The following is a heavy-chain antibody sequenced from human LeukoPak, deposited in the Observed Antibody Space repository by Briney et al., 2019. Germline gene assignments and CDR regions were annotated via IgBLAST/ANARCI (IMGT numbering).Heavy chain of an antibody. CDR2: IIPIFGTA. D-gene: IGHD2-21*02. V-gene: IGHV1-69*05. Sequence: ASVKVSCKASGGTFSSYAISWVRQAPGQGLEWMGGIIPIFGTANYAQNFQGLVTITTDESTSTAYMELSSLRSEDTAVYYCARDGQYCGGDCYSAFDYWGQGTLVTVSS. J-gene: IGHJ4*02. CDR3: ARDGQYCGGDCYSAFDY. CDR1: GGTFSSYA.